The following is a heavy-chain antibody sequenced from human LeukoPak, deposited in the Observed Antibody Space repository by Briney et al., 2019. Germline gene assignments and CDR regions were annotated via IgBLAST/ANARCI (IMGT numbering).Heavy chain of an antibody. J-gene: IGHJ4*02. CDR2: ISGSGGST. V-gene: IGHV3-23*01. CDR1: GFSFSSYA. D-gene: IGHD3-10*01. Sequence: GGSLRLPCAAPGFSFSSYAMSWGRQAPGKGLEWVSAISGSGGSTYYADSVKGRFPISRDNSKNTLYLKMNSLRAEDTAVYYCAKLWFGESFDYWGQGTLVTVSS. CDR3: AKLWFGESFDY.